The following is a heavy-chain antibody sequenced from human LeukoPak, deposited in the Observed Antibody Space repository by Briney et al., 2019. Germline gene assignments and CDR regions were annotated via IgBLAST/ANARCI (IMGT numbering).Heavy chain of an antibody. D-gene: IGHD6-13*01. Sequence: GGSLRLSCAASGFTFSDYYMSWIRQAPGKGLEWVSAISGSGGSTYYADSVKGRFTISRDNSKNTLYLQMNSLRAEDTAVYYCAKGEGYSSSRGAFDIWGQGTMVTVSS. J-gene: IGHJ3*02. CDR1: GFTFSDYY. V-gene: IGHV3-23*01. CDR2: ISGSGGST. CDR3: AKGEGYSSSRGAFDI.